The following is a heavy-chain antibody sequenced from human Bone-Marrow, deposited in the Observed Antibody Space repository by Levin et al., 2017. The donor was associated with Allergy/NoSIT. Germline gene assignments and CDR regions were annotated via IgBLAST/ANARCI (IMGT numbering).Heavy chain of an antibody. CDR1: GYSFTSYW. CDR2: IYPGDSDT. D-gene: IGHD4-17*01. V-gene: IGHV5-51*01. CDR3: ARQIHDYGEPAYMDV. J-gene: IGHJ6*03. Sequence: GGSLRLSCKGSGYSFTSYWIGWVRQMPGKGLEWMGIIYPGDSDTRYSPSFQGQVTISADKSISTAYLQWSSLKASDTAMYYCARQIHDYGEPAYMDVWGKGTTVTVSS.